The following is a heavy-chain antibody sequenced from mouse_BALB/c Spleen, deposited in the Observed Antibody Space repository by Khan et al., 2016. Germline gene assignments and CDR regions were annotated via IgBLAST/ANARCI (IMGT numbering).Heavy chain of an antibody. CDR1: GYAFTSYN. CDR2: IDPYNGGT. J-gene: IGHJ4*01. CDR3: ASDLLWYAMDY. V-gene: IGHV1S135*01. Sequence: EVQLQESGPELVKPGASVKVSCKASGYAFTSYNMYWVKQSPGKSLEWIGYIDPYNGGTNYNQKFKGKATLTVDKSSSTAYMHLNSLTSEDSAVYYCASDLLWYAMDYWGQGTSVTVSS. D-gene: IGHD2-1*01.